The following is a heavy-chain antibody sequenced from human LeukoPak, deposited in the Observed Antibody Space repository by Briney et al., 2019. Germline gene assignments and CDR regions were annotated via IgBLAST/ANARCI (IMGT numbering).Heavy chain of an antibody. Sequence: PGGSLILSCAASGFTFSSYGMHWVRQAPGKGLEWVAVISYDGSNKYYADSVKGRFTISRDNSKNTLYLQMNSLRAEDTAVYYCAKDLRRYCSGGSCYIDYWGQGTLVTVSS. V-gene: IGHV3-30*18. D-gene: IGHD2-15*01. CDR3: AKDLRRYCSGGSCYIDY. J-gene: IGHJ4*02. CDR1: GFTFSSYG. CDR2: ISYDGSNK.